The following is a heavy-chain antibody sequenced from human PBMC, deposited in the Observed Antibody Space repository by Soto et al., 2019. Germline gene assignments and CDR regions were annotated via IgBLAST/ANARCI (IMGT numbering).Heavy chain of an antibody. Sequence: EVQLVESGGGLVQPGGSLRLSCAASGFTVSSNYMSWVRQAPGKGLEWVSVIYSGGSTYYADSVKGRFTISRHNSKNTLYLQMNSLRAEDTAVYYCERVVWNSGFFYYMDVWGKGTTVTVSS. D-gene: IGHD5-12*01. CDR2: IYSGGST. CDR1: GFTVSSNY. J-gene: IGHJ6*03. V-gene: IGHV3-53*04. CDR3: ERVVWNSGFFYYMDV.